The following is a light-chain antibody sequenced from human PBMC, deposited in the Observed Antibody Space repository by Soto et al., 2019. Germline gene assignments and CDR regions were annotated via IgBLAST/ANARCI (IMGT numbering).Light chain of an antibody. CDR2: DVT. V-gene: IGLV2-11*01. Sequence: QSALTQPRSVSGSPGQSVTISCTGTSSDVGGYKYVSWYQQHPGKVPKLMIYDVTKRPSGVPDRFSGSKSGYTASLTISELQAEDEADYYCCSYAGSFYVFGTGTKVTVL. CDR1: SSDVGGYKY. J-gene: IGLJ1*01. CDR3: CSYAGSFYV.